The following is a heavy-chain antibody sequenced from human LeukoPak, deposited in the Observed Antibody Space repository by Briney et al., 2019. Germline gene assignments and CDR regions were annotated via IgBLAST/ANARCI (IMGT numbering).Heavy chain of an antibody. Sequence: GGSLRLSCTASGFTFITYCMSWVRQAPGKGLEWVANIKQDGREKYYVDSVKGRFTISRDNAKNSLYLQMNSLRAEDTAVYYCARDHLAAAGGVAFGIRSQGTVVTVSS. CDR1: GFTFITYC. J-gene: IGHJ3*02. D-gene: IGHD6-13*01. CDR3: ARDHLAAAGGVAFGI. CDR2: IKQDGREK. V-gene: IGHV3-7*01.